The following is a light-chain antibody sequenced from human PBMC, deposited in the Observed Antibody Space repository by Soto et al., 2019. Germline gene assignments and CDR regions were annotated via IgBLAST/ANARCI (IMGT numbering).Light chain of an antibody. CDR2: GAS. CDR1: QSVTSSY. Sequence: EIVLTQSPGTLSLSPGERATLSCRASQSVTSSYLAWWQQKPGQAPRLLIYGASSRATGIPDRFSGSGSGTDFTLTISRLEPEDSAVYFCQEYGSSPTAFGQGTKVEIK. CDR3: QEYGSSPTA. J-gene: IGKJ1*01. V-gene: IGKV3-20*01.